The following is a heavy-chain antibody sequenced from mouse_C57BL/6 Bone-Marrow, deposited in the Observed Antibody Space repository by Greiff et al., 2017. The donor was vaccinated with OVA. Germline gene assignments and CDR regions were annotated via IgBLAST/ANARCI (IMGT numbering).Heavy chain of an antibody. CDR3: ARRGGPGYWYFDV. J-gene: IGHJ1*03. CDR2: IDPSDSYT. CDR1: GYTFTSYW. D-gene: IGHD3-3*01. Sequence: VQLQQSGAELVMPGASVKLSCKASGYTFTSYWMHWVKQRPGQGLEWIGEIDPSDSYTNYNQKFKGKSTLTVDKSSSTAYMQLSSLTSEDSAVYYCARRGGPGYWYFDVWGTGTTVTVSS. V-gene: IGHV1-69*01.